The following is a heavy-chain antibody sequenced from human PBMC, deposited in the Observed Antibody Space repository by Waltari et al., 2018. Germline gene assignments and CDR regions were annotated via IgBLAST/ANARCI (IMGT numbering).Heavy chain of an antibody. CDR1: GGSISSGGYS. J-gene: IGHJ3*02. D-gene: IGHD2-15*01. CDR3: ARGGYCSGGSCYDAFDI. Sequence: QLQLQESGSGLVKPSQTLSLTCAVSGGSISSGGYSWSWIRQPPGKGLEWIGYIYHSGSTYYNPSLKSRVTISVDRSKNQFSLKLSSVTAADTAVYYCARGGYCSGGSCYDAFDIWGKGTMVTVSS. CDR2: IYHSGST. V-gene: IGHV4-30-2*01.